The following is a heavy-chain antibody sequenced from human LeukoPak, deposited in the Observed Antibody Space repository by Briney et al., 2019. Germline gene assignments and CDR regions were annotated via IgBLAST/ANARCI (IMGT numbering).Heavy chain of an antibody. V-gene: IGHV1-18*01. Sequence: GASVKVSCKASGYTFTSYGISWVRQAPGQVLEWMGWISAYNGNTNYAQKLQGRVTMTTDTSTSTAYMELRSLRSDATAVYYCARSVGRYFDWLLPLYYYYYYMDVWGKGTTVTVSS. J-gene: IGHJ6*03. CDR1: GYTFTSYG. CDR2: ISAYNGNT. D-gene: IGHD3-9*01. CDR3: ARSVGRYFDWLLPLYYYYYYMDV.